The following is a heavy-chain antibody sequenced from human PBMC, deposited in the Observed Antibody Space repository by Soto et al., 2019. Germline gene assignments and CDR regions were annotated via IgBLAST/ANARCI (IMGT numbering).Heavy chain of an antibody. CDR2: IYYSGST. Sequence: NPSETLSLTCTVSGGSISSGDYYWSWIRQPPGKGLEWIGYIYYSGSTYSNPSLKSRVTRSVDTSKNQFAMKLSSVTAADTAVYYCARANDYYDSSGYLNFDYWGQGTLVTVSS. J-gene: IGHJ4*02. CDR1: GGSISSGDYY. V-gene: IGHV4-30-4*01. D-gene: IGHD3-22*01. CDR3: ARANDYYDSSGYLNFDY.